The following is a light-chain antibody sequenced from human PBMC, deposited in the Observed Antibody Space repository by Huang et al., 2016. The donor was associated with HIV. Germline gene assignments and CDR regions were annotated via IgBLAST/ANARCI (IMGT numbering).Light chain of an antibody. CDR2: WAS. CDR3: QQYYSNPPT. Sequence: DIVMTQSPDSLAVSLGERATINCRSSQGVLFNSNDKNYLAWYQQKPGQPPKLLIYWASTRKSGVPDRFSGSGSETDFTLTISSLRAEDMAIYYCQQYYSNPPTFGQGTKVEIK. V-gene: IGKV4-1*01. J-gene: IGKJ1*01. CDR1: QGVLFNSNDKNY.